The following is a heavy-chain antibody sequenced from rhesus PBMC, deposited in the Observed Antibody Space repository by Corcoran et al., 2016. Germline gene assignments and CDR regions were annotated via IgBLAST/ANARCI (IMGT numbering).Heavy chain of an antibody. Sequence: QVQLVQSGGEIKQPGASVKLSCKASGYTFTSYSLHWVRQAPGQVLEWIGLISPYKGNKAYAQNCQGRVTRTTDTSTNTGYMELSSLRSEDTAVYYCARGAYSNRFDYWGQGVLVTVSS. V-gene: IGHV1-180*01. D-gene: IGHD4-23*01. CDR2: ISPYKGNK. CDR3: ARGAYSNRFDY. J-gene: IGHJ4*01. CDR1: GYTFTSYS.